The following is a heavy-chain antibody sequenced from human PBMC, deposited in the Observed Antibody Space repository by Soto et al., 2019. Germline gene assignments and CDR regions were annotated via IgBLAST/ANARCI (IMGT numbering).Heavy chain of an antibody. Sequence: SVKVSCKASGGTFSSYTISWVRQAPGQGLEWMGRIIPIHGIANYAQKLQGRVTITTDKSTSTAYMELRSLRSDDTAVYYCARVYYDSSGYYEKFDYWGQGTLVTVSS. CDR2: IIPIHGIA. CDR1: GGTFSSYT. V-gene: IGHV1-69*02. D-gene: IGHD3-22*01. J-gene: IGHJ4*02. CDR3: ARVYYDSSGYYEKFDY.